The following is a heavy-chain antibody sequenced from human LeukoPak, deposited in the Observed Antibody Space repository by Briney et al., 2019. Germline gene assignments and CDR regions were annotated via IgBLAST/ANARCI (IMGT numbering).Heavy chain of an antibody. V-gene: IGHV4-34*01. CDR2: IYHSGST. J-gene: IGHJ4*02. CDR1: GGSFSGYY. CDR3: ARVPTHFWAEDLYFDY. D-gene: IGHD3-16*01. Sequence: SGTLSLTCTVCGGSFSGYYWRYIRQPPGKGLEWIGEIYHSGSTKYNPSLESRVTISVDKSKNQFSLKLTSVTAADTALYFCARVPTHFWAEDLYFDYWGQGILVTVSS.